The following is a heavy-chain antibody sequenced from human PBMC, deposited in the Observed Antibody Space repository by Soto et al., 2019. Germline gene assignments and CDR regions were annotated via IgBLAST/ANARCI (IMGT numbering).Heavy chain of an antibody. CDR2: IVPMFGTT. D-gene: IGHD6-13*01. J-gene: IGHJ3*01. CDR1: GDTSNSCG. V-gene: IGHV1-69*13. Sequence: SVQVSCKAPGDTSNSCGISWGRQPPGQGLEGMGGIVPMFGTTNLALKFEERVTITADELTTTVYIGIRGLTSEDTAVYYCARDLADVHLWDAFDVWGQGTRVTVSS. CDR3: ARDLADVHLWDAFDV.